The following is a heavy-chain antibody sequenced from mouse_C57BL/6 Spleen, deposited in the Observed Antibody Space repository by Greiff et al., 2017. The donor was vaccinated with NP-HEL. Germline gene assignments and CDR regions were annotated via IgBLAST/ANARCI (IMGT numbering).Heavy chain of an antibody. J-gene: IGHJ4*01. CDR1: GYTFTSYG. CDR3: AGHGNYAMDY. Sequence: VQLQQSGAELARPGASVKLSCKASGYTFTSYGISWVKQRTGQGLEWIGEIYPRSGNTYYNEKFKGKATLTADKSSSTAYMELRSLTSEDSAVCFCAGHGNYAMDYWGQGTSVTVSS. D-gene: IGHD3-1*01. V-gene: IGHV1-81*01. CDR2: IYPRSGNT.